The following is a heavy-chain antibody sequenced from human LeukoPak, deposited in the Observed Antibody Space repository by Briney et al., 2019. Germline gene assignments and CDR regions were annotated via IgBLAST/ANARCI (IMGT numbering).Heavy chain of an antibody. Sequence: GGSLRLSCAVSGITLSNYGMSWVRQAPGKGLEWVAGISGSGGSTNYADSVKGRFTISRDNRKNTLYLQMNSLRAEDTAVYFCAKRGVVIRVILVGFHKEAYYFDSWGQGALVTVSS. V-gene: IGHV3-23*01. J-gene: IGHJ4*02. CDR2: ISGSGGST. CDR3: AKRGVVIRVILVGFHKEAYYFDS. CDR1: GITLSNYG. D-gene: IGHD3-22*01.